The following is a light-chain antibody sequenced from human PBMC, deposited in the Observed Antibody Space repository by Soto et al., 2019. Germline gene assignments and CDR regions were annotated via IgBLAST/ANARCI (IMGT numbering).Light chain of an antibody. Sequence: EVVLTQSPGTLSLSPGERATLSCRATQSVRRSYLAWYQQKPGQAPSLLIYGASSRAIGIPDRFSGSGSGTDFTLTISSLQPGDLATYFCQQTYSTPWTFGQGTKVDI. CDR2: GAS. CDR1: QSVRRSY. V-gene: IGKV3-20*01. J-gene: IGKJ1*01. CDR3: QQTYSTPWT.